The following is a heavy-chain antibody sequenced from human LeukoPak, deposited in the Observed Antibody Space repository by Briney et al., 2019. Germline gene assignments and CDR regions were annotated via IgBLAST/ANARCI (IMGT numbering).Heavy chain of an antibody. D-gene: IGHD6-19*01. Sequence: GGSLRLSCAGSGFTLSSYTMNWVRQAPGKGLEWVSFISSSSTFKYYADSVKGRFTISRDNVKNSLYLQMNSLRAEDTAVYYCARDLAVAGHNWFDPWGQGTLVIVSS. CDR1: GFTLSSYT. V-gene: IGHV3-21*06. CDR3: ARDLAVAGHNWFDP. CDR2: ISSSSTFK. J-gene: IGHJ5*02.